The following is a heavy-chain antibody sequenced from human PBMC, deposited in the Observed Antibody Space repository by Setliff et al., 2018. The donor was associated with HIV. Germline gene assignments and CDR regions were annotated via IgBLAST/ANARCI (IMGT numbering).Heavy chain of an antibody. CDR1: GGSISSYY. CDR3: ARGAELLWFGELHNIPYFDY. CDR2: IYYSGST. D-gene: IGHD3-10*01. V-gene: IGHV4-59*01. J-gene: IGHJ4*02. Sequence: LETLSLTCTVSGGSISSYYWSWIRQPPGKGLEWIGYIYYSGSTNYNPSLKSRVTISVDTSKNQFSLKLSSVTAADTAVYYCARGAELLWFGELHNIPYFDYWGQGTLVTVPQ.